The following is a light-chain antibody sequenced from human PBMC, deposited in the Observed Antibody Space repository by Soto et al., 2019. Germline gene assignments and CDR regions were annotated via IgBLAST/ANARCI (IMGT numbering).Light chain of an antibody. Sequence: SAPAPPPPGVRAPGQAVPISPPRNNSDVGGYNYVSWYQQHPGKAPKLMIYDVSKRPSGVPDRFSDSKSGNTASLTISGLQAEDEADYYCCSYAGSHYVFGTGTKVTVL. CDR1: NSDVGGYNY. CDR2: DVS. V-gene: IGLV2-11*01. J-gene: IGLJ1*01. CDR3: CSYAGSHYV.